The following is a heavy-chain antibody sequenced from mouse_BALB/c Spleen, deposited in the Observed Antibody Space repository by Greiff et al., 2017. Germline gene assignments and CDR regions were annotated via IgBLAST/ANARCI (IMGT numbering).Heavy chain of an antibody. Sequence: EVKVEESGPSLVKPSQTLSLTCSVTGDSITSGYWNWIRKFPGNKLEYMGYISYSGSTYYNPSLKSRISITRDTSKNQYYLQLNSVTTEDTATYYCARWTMITTSFAYWGQGTLVTVSA. D-gene: IGHD2-4*01. V-gene: IGHV3-8*02. CDR2: ISYSGST. CDR1: GDSITSGY. CDR3: ARWTMITTSFAY. J-gene: IGHJ3*01.